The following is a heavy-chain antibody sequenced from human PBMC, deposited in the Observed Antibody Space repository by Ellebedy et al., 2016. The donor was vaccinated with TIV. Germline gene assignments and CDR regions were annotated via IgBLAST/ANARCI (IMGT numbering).Heavy chain of an antibody. J-gene: IGHJ4*02. Sequence: ASVKVSXXASAYAFTNYYMHWVRQAPGQGLEWLGMVSPSDGATNYAQNFRGRVTMTRDTSTSTVYMELSGLRSEDTALYYCAREWPATCYFDYWGQGTLVTVSS. CDR1: AYAFTNYY. CDR3: AREWPATCYFDY. D-gene: IGHD2-15*01. CDR2: VSPSDGAT. V-gene: IGHV1-46*03.